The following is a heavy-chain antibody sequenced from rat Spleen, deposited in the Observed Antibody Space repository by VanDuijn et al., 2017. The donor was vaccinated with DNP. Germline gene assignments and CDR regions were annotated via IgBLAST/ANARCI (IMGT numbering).Heavy chain of an antibody. Sequence: QVQLQQSGAELAKPGSSVMISCRASGYTFTTYYIGWIKQTTRQGLEFIGYIHTGSGGTNYNEKFKGKATLTVGKSSSTAFMQLSSLTPDDSAVYYCARGSDGVWLAYWGQGTLVTVSS. CDR3: ARGSDGVWLAY. CDR1: GYTFTTYY. J-gene: IGHJ3*01. D-gene: IGHD4-3*01. V-gene: IGHV1-43*01. CDR2: IHTGSGGT.